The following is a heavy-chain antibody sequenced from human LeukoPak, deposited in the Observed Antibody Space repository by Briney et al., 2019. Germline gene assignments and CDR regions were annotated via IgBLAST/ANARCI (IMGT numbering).Heavy chain of an antibody. CDR1: GFTFSSYS. V-gene: IGHV3-21*01. CDR2: ISSSSYI. Sequence: GGSLRLSCAASGFTFSSYSMNWVRHAPGKGLEWVAFISSSSYIYYADSVKGRFTISRDNAKNSLYLQMNSLRADDTAVYYCARAEWVDYWGQGTLVTVSS. J-gene: IGHJ4*02. CDR3: ARAEWVDY. D-gene: IGHD1-26*01.